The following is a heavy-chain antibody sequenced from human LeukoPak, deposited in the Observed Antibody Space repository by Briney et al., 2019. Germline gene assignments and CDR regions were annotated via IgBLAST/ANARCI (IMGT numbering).Heavy chain of an antibody. CDR3: ARGNIAVPGTPYYFEY. CDR2: MNPNSGNT. Sequence: ASVKVSCKASGYTFSSSDINWVRQATGQGLEWMGWMNPNSGNTYYAQRFQGRVTMTRGTSISTAYMEVSSLRSEDTAVYYCARGNIAVPGTPYYFEYWGQGTLVTVSS. J-gene: IGHJ4*02. D-gene: IGHD6-19*01. V-gene: IGHV1-8*01. CDR1: GYTFSSSD.